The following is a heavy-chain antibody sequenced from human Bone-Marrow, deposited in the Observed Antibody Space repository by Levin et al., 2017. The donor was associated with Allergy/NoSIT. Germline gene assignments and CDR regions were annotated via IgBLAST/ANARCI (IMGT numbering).Heavy chain of an antibody. V-gene: IGHV1-8*01. CDR2: MNPNSGNS. Sequence: RASVKVSCKASGYTFTNYDINWVRQATGQGLEWMGWMNPNSGNSGFAQKFQGRVTMSRNTSSSSAFIELSSLRSDDTAVYYCARGTYKWAYDIWGQGTMVHVSS. CDR1: GYTFTNYD. D-gene: IGHD1-20*01. J-gene: IGHJ3*02. CDR3: ARGTYKWAYDI.